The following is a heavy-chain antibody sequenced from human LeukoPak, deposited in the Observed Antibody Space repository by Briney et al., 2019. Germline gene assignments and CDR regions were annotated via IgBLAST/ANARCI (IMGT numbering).Heavy chain of an antibody. J-gene: IGHJ5*02. V-gene: IGHV3-30*04. Sequence: LAGGSLRLSCAASGFTFSSYAMHWVRQAPGKGLEWVAVISYDGSNKYYADSVKGRFTISRDNSKNTLYLQMNSLRAGDTAVYYCARGAILAYSSSWLHSNWFDPWGQGTLVTVSS. CDR3: ARGAILAYSSSWLHSNWFDP. CDR2: ISYDGSNK. CDR1: GFTFSSYA. D-gene: IGHD6-13*01.